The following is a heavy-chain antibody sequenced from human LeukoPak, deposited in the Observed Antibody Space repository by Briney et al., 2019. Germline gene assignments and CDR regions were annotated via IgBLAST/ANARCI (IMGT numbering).Heavy chain of an antibody. D-gene: IGHD2-2*01. Sequence: EAGRSLRLSCAASGFTFSSYGMHWVRQAPGKGLEWVAVISYDGSSKYYADSVKGRFTISRDNSKNTLYLQMNSLRAEDTAVYYCAKDHCSSTSCYIFDYWGQGTLVTVSS. V-gene: IGHV3-30*18. CDR1: GFTFSSYG. CDR3: AKDHCSSTSCYIFDY. CDR2: ISYDGSSK. J-gene: IGHJ4*02.